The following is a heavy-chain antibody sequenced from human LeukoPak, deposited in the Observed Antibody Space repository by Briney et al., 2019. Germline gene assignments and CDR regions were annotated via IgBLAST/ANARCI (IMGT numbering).Heavy chain of an antibody. J-gene: IGHJ3*02. V-gene: IGHV4-4*07. CDR2: FYTGGGT. D-gene: IGHD1-26*01. CDR1: GGSVTNYH. CDR3: ATVEVGTVDVFDI. Sequence: PSETLSLTCTVSGGSVTNYHWSWIRQPAGKGLEWIARFYTGGGTTYNPSLNGRATMSVDTSMNHFSLKLTSVTAADTAIYYCATVEVGTVDVFDIWGQGTMVTVSS.